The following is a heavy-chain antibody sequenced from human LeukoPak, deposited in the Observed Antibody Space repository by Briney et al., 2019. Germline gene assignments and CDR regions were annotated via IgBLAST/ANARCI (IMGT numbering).Heavy chain of an antibody. J-gene: IGHJ2*01. Sequence: PSETLSLTGTVYGDSISSGDYYWSWIRQPPGKGLEWIGYIYYSGSTYYNPSLKSRVSLSVDRPKNQFSRKLTSVTAADTAVYYCARLGGYSYGRNWYFDLWGRGTLVTVSS. CDR1: GDSISSGDYY. D-gene: IGHD5-18*01. V-gene: IGHV4-30-4*01. CDR2: IYYSGST. CDR3: ARLGGYSYGRNWYFDL.